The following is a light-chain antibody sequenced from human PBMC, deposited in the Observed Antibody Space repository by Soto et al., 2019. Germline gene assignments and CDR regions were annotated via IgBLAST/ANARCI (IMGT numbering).Light chain of an antibody. Sequence: QSVLTQPPSASGTPGQRVSFSCSGSTSNIGSNTVNWYQQLPGTAPKILIYSNSQRPSGVPERFSDSKSGTSASLAISGLQSEDEAGYYCSTWDDSLNGWVFGGGTKLTVL. CDR1: TSNIGSNT. V-gene: IGLV1-44*01. CDR3: STWDDSLNGWV. J-gene: IGLJ3*02. CDR2: SNS.